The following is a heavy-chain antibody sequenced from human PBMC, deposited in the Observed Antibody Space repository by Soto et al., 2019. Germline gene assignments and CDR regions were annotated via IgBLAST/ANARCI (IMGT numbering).Heavy chain of an antibody. D-gene: IGHD3-22*01. Sequence: PSETLSLTCAVYGGPFSGYYWSWIRQPPGKGLEWIGEINHSGSTNYNPSLKSRVTISVDTSKNQFSLKLSSVAAADTAVYYCARGGTRGYYDYYYYGMDVWGQGTTVTVSS. CDR1: GGPFSGYY. CDR2: INHSGST. V-gene: IGHV4-34*01. J-gene: IGHJ6*02. CDR3: ARGGTRGYYDYYYYGMDV.